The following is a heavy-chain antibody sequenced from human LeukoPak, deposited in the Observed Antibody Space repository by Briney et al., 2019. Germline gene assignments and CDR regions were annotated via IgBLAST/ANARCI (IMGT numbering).Heavy chain of an antibody. CDR2: ISSSSSYI. D-gene: IGHD2-15*01. Sequence: PGGSLRLSCAASGFTFSSYSMNWVRQAPGKGLEWVSSISSSSSYIYYADSVKGRFTISRDNAKNSLYLQMNSLRAEDTAVYYCARDPHRGIAVVAATDDWGQGTLVTVSS. V-gene: IGHV3-21*04. J-gene: IGHJ4*02. CDR1: GFTFSSYS. CDR3: ARDPHRGIAVVAATDD.